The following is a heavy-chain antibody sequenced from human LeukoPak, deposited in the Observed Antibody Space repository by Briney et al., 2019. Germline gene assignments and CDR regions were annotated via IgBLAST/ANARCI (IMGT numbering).Heavy chain of an antibody. D-gene: IGHD5-24*01. CDR1: GFTFSSYA. Sequence: PGGSLRLSCAASGFTFSSYAMSWVRQAPGKGLEWVSAISGSGGSTYYADSVKGRFTISRDDAKNSLPLQMNSLRAEDTAVYYCARDISLPNYDGFDIWGQGTMVTVSS. V-gene: IGHV3-23*01. CDR2: ISGSGGST. J-gene: IGHJ3*02. CDR3: ARDISLPNYDGFDI.